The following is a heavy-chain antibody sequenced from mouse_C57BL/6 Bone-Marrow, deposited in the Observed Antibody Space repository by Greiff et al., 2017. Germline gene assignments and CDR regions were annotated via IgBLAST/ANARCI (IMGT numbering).Heavy chain of an antibody. J-gene: IGHJ1*02. Sequence: QVQLKQPGAELVKPGASVKMSCKASGYTFTSYWITWMKQRPGQGLEWIGDIYPGSGSTNYNEKFKSKATLTVDTSSSTAYMQLSSLTSEDSAVYYCARGYFLFFGVWGTGTTVTVSS. CDR1: GYTFTSYW. D-gene: IGHD2-3*01. V-gene: IGHV1-55*01. CDR3: ARGYFLFFGV. CDR2: IYPGSGST.